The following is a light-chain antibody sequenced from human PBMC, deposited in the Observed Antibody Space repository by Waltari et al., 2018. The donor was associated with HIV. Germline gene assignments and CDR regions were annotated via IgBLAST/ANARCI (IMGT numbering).Light chain of an antibody. Sequence: SPTLVIYEDSERPSGISERFSGSNSGNTATLTIAGTRAMDEADYYCQAWDTSLAGYVVFGGGTKLTVL. CDR2: EDS. V-gene: IGLV3-1*01. CDR3: QAWDTSLAGYVV. J-gene: IGLJ2*01.